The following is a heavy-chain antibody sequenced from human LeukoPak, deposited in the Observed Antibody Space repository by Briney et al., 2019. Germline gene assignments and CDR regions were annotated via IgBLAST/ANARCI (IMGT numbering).Heavy chain of an antibody. D-gene: IGHD2-2*01. J-gene: IGHJ6*02. V-gene: IGHV1-46*01. CDR2: INPSGGST. Sequence: ASVKVSCKASGYTFTSYYMHWVRQAPGQGLEWMGIINPSGGSTSYAQKFQGRVTMTTDTSTSTAYMELRSLRSDDTAVYYCAREYQLLPYYYYYGMDVWGQGTTVTVSS. CDR1: GYTFTSYY. CDR3: AREYQLLPYYYYYGMDV.